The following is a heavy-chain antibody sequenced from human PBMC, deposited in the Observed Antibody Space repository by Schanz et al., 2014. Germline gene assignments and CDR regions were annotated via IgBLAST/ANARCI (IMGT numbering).Heavy chain of an antibody. CDR3: ARDGDRFYHNYYMDV. CDR2: ISGTTTYT. V-gene: IGHV3-11*05. CDR1: GFTFSDYY. D-gene: IGHD4-17*01. Sequence: QLVGSGGGLIQPGGSLRLSCTASGFTFSDYYMSWIRQAPGKGLEWVSYISGTTTYTNYADSVKGRFTISRDNAKNSLYLQMNSLRAEDTAVYYCARDGDRFYHNYYMDVWGKGTTVTVSS. J-gene: IGHJ6*03.